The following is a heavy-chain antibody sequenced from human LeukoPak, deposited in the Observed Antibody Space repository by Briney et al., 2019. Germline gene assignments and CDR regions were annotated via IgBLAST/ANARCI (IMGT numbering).Heavy chain of an antibody. CDR3: ATEILYYYDSSGYYVDYFGY. CDR2: TKQDGSEK. V-gene: IGHV3-7*01. Sequence: GGSLRLSCAASGFTFSSYGMNWVRQAPGKGLEWVANTKQDGSEKYYVDSVKGRFTISRDNAKNSLYLQVNSLRAEDTAVYYCATEILYYYDSSGYYVDYFGYRGQGTLVTVSS. J-gene: IGHJ4*02. CDR1: GFTFSSYG. D-gene: IGHD3-22*01.